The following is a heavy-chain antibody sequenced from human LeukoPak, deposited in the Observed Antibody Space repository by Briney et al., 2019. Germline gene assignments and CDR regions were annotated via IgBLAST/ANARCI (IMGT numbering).Heavy chain of an antibody. CDR1: GGSISSYY. D-gene: IGHD6-19*01. J-gene: IGHJ2*01. CDR2: IYYSGST. V-gene: IGHV4-59*08. Sequence: SETLSLTCTVSGGSISSYYWSWIRQPPGKGLEWIGYIYYSGSTNYNPSLKSRVTISVDTSKDQFSLKLGSVTAADTAVYSCAKTVAGYWYFDLWGRGTLVTVSS. CDR3: AKTVAGYWYFDL.